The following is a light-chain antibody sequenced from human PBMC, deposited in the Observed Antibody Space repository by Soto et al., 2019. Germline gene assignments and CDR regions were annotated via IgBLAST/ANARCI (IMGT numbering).Light chain of an antibody. V-gene: IGKV3D-20*02. CDR1: QTVSSNY. J-gene: IGKJ1*01. CDR3: QQRSNWPT. CDR2: GAS. Sequence: EIILTQSPDTLSLSPGERATLSCRASQTVSSNYLAWCQQRPGQAPRLLIFGASTRATGIPARFSGSGSGTDFTLTISSLEPEDFAVYYCQQRSNWPTFGQGTKVDIK.